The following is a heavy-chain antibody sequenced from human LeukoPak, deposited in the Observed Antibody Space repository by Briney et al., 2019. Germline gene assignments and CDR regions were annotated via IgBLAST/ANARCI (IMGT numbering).Heavy chain of an antibody. CDR3: ARITMVRGYDY. V-gene: IGHV4-59*12. Sequence: PSETLSLTCTVSGGSISSYYWSWIRQPPGKGLEWIAYIYYIGSTDYNPSLESRVTISVDTSKNHFSLKLSSVTAADTAVYYCARITMVRGYDYWGQGTLVTVSS. D-gene: IGHD3-10*01. CDR1: GGSISSYY. CDR2: IYYIGST. J-gene: IGHJ4*02.